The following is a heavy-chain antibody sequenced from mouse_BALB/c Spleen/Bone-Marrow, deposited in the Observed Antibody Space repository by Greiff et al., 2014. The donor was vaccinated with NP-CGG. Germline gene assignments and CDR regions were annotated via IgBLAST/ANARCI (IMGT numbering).Heavy chain of an antibody. V-gene: IGHV14-3*02. Sequence: VQLKESGAELVKPGASVKLSCTASGFNIKDTYMHWVKQRPEQGLEWIGRIDPANGNTKYDPKFQGKATITADTSSNPAYLQLSSLTSEDTAVYYCASYYYGSSSLAYWGQGTLVTVSA. D-gene: IGHD1-1*01. CDR1: GFNIKDTY. CDR2: IDPANGNT. CDR3: ASYYYGSSSLAY. J-gene: IGHJ3*01.